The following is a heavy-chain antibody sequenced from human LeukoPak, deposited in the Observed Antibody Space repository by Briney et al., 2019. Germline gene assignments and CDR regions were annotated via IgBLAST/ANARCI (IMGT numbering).Heavy chain of an antibody. CDR1: GFTFDDYA. J-gene: IGHJ6*04. CDR2: ISWDGGST. CDR3: AKGIAVADVYYYYGMDV. V-gene: IGHV3-43D*04. Sequence: PGGSLRLSCAASGFTFDDYAMHWVRQAPGKGLEWVSLISWDGGSTYYADSVKGRFTISRDNSKNSLYLQMNSLRAEDTALYYCAKGIAVADVYYYYGMDVWGKGTTVTVSS. D-gene: IGHD6-19*01.